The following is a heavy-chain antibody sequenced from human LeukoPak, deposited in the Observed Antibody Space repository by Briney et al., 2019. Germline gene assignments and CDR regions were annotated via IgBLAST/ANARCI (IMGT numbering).Heavy chain of an antibody. CDR2: IRHDGSNQ. CDR3: AKDRKVFEL. Sequence: GGSLRLSCATSGFTFSSYGMHWVRQAPGKGLEWVAFIRHDGSNQHYVDSAKGRFSISRDNSKNTLYLQMNSLRAEDTALYYCAKDRKVFELWGRGTLVTVSS. J-gene: IGHJ2*01. CDR1: GFTFSSYG. V-gene: IGHV3-30*02.